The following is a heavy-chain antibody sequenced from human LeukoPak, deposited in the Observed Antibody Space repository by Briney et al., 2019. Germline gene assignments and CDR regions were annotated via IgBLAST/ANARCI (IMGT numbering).Heavy chain of an antibody. CDR1: GGTFSTYA. D-gene: IGHD2-15*01. V-gene: IGHV1-69*13. Sequence: EASVKVSCKASGGTFSTYAVTWVRQAPGQGLEWMGGIIPIFGKADYAQKFQDSVTITADESTSTAYMELSSLRSEDTALYYCARAGEYCSGGSCYSGVYFDYWGQGTLVTVSS. CDR3: ARAGEYCSGGSCYSGVYFDY. CDR2: IIPIFGKA. J-gene: IGHJ4*02.